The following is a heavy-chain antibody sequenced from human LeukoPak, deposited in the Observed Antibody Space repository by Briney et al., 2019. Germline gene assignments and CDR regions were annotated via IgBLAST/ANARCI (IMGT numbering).Heavy chain of an antibody. Sequence: PGGSLRLSCAASGFTFSSYWMSWVRQAPGKGLEWVAVISYDGRNKYYADSVKGRFTISRDNSKNTLHLQMNSLRPADTAVYYCAKLWNEVGTTIYWGQGTLVTVSS. CDR3: AKLWNEVGTTIY. V-gene: IGHV3-30*18. D-gene: IGHD1-26*01. CDR2: ISYDGRNK. CDR1: GFTFSSYW. J-gene: IGHJ4*02.